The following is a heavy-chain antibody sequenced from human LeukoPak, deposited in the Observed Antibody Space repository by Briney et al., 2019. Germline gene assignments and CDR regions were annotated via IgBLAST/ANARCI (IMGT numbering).Heavy chain of an antibody. CDR1: GFTFSDYY. J-gene: IGHJ4*02. CDR2: ISGTTITI. Sequence: KAGGSLRLSCAASGFTFSDYYISWIRQAPGKGLEWVSYISGTTITIHYADSVKGRFTISRDNVKNSLYLQMNSLRAEDTAVYYCARARMDYFDYWGQGTLVTVSS. V-gene: IGHV3-11*01. CDR3: ARARMDYFDY. D-gene: IGHD2-2*03.